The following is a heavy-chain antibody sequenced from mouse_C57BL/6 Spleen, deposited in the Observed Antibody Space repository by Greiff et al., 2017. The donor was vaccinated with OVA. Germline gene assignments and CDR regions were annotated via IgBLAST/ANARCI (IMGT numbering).Heavy chain of an antibody. Sequence: EVQLQQSGPELVKPGASVKISCKASGYTFTDYYMNWVKQSHGKSLEWIGDINPNNGGTSYNQKFKGKATLTVDKSSSTAYMELRSLTSEDSAVYYCARGGYSNYFAMDYWGQGTSVTVSS. J-gene: IGHJ4*01. CDR2: INPNNGGT. V-gene: IGHV1-26*01. CDR1: GYTFTDYY. CDR3: ARGGYSNYFAMDY. D-gene: IGHD2-5*01.